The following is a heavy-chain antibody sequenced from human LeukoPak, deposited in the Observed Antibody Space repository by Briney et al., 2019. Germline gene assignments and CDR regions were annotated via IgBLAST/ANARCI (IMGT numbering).Heavy chain of an antibody. CDR2: INQDASEK. D-gene: IGHD2-2*01. CDR1: GFTFSSYW. V-gene: IGHV3-7*01. CDR3: ARGRRVPAAMGNWFDP. J-gene: IGHJ5*02. Sequence: GGSLRLSCTASGFTFSSYWMSWVRQAPGEGLEWVANINQDASEKYYVDSVKGRFTLSRDTAKNSLYLQMNSLRAEDTAVYYCARGRRVPAAMGNWFDPWGQGTLVTVSS.